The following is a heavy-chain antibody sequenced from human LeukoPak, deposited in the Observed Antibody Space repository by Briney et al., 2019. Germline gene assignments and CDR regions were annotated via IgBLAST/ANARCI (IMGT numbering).Heavy chain of an antibody. CDR2: INPNSGGT. V-gene: IGHV1-2*06. J-gene: IGHJ4*02. Sequence: ASVKVSCTASGYTFTGYYMHWVRQAPGQGLEWMGRINPNSGGTNYAQKFQGRVTMTRDTSISTAYMELSRLRSDDTAVYYCASDNDYCSGGSCYPSYWGQGTLVTVSS. CDR3: ASDNDYCSGGSCYPSY. CDR1: GYTFTGYY. D-gene: IGHD2-15*01.